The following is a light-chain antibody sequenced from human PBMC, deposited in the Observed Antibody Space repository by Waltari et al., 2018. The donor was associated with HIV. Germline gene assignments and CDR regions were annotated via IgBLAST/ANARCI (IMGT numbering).Light chain of an antibody. Sequence: QSALTQPPSASGSPGQSVTLSCTGTNSDIGTYDYVSWYQPPPGKAPKPVISEVTKRPSGVSDRFSGSKSGNTAFLTVSGLQAEDEADYYCSSFANRDGFYVLFGGGTRLTVL. J-gene: IGLJ2*01. CDR3: SSFANRDGFYVL. CDR1: NSDIGTYDY. V-gene: IGLV2-8*01. CDR2: EVT.